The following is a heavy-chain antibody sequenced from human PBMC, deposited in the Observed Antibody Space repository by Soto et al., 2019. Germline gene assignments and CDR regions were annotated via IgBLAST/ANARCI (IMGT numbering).Heavy chain of an antibody. V-gene: IGHV3-15*01. J-gene: IGHJ4*02. CDR1: GFTVSNAW. CDR3: ITRWGY. Sequence: GGSLRLSCAASGFTVSNAWMSWVRRAPGKGLEWVGRIKSNAHGGTTDYAAPVKGRFTISRDDSKNTLDLQMNSLKIEDTAMYYCITRWGYWGQGTRVTVSS. CDR2: IKSNAHGGTT. D-gene: IGHD1-26*01.